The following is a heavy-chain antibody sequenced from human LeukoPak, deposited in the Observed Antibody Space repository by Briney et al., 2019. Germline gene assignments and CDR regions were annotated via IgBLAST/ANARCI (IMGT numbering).Heavy chain of an antibody. D-gene: IGHD3-22*01. CDR2: IIPILGIA. J-gene: IGHJ3*02. CDR3: ASTSGYYDAFDI. V-gene: IGHV1-69*04. Sequence: SVKVSCKASGGTFSSYAISWVRQAPGQGLEWMGRIIPILGIANYAQKFQGRVTITADKSTSTAYMELSSLRSEDTAVYYCASTSGYYDAFDIWGQGTMVTASS. CDR1: GGTFSSYA.